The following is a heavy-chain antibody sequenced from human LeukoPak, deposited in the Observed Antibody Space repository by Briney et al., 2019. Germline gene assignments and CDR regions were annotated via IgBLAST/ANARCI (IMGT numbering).Heavy chain of an antibody. J-gene: IGHJ6*02. CDR2: IKQDGSEK. CDR1: GFTFSSYW. Sequence: AGGSLRLSCAASGFTFSSYWMSWVRQAPGKGLEWVANIKQDGSEKYYVDSVKGRFTISRDNAKNSLYLQMNSLRAEDTAVYYCARDTARYYDFWSGYYTGIGPRRGMDVWGQGTTVTVSS. D-gene: IGHD3-3*01. CDR3: ARDTARYYDFWSGYYTGIGPRRGMDV. V-gene: IGHV3-7*01.